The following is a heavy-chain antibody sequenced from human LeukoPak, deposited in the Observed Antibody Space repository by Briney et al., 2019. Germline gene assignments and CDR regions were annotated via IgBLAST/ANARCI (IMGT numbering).Heavy chain of an antibody. J-gene: IGHJ4*02. CDR2: ISYDGGKR. D-gene: IGHD3-10*01. V-gene: IGHV3-30*18. Sequence: GGSLRLSCEASGFAFSVCAMMCVRQARGKGLEWVAFISYDGGKRYFADSVKGRFSISRDNSASALFLDMDSLRTEDTAVYYCAKGLRWFGNFYFNFFDHWGQGILVTVSS. CDR1: GFAFSVCA. CDR3: AKGLRWFGNFYFNFFDH.